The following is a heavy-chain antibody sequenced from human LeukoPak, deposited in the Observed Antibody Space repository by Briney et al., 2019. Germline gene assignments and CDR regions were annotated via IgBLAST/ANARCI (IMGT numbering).Heavy chain of an antibody. D-gene: IGHD7-27*01. J-gene: IGHJ3*02. CDR1: GFTFKNYA. Sequence: GGSLRLSCAASGFTFKNYAMSWVRQAPGEALEWVSTIAGVADDSYYADSVKGRFTISRDISGETVYLQMDRLRGDDTAVYYCTKALNWGSTFEAFDIWGQRTVVTISS. CDR3: TKALNWGSTFEAFDI. V-gene: IGHV3-23*01. CDR2: IAGVADDS.